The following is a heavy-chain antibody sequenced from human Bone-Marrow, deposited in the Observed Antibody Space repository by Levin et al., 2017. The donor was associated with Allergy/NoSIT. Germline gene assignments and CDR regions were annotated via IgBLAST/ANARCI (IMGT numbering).Heavy chain of an antibody. CDR1: GFNFTNAW. V-gene: IGHV3-15*01. J-gene: IGHJ6*02. CDR3: STEGGQCSGGSCYLLHFYSGMDV. D-gene: IGHD2-15*01. CDR2: IKSRNDGGTT. Sequence: GESLKISCAASGFNFTNAWMSWVRQAPGKGLEWVGRIKSRNDGGTTDYAAPVKGRFIISKDVSKNTLYLQMNSLKTQDTAVYYCSTEGGQCSGGSCYLLHFYSGMDVWGQGTTVTVSS.